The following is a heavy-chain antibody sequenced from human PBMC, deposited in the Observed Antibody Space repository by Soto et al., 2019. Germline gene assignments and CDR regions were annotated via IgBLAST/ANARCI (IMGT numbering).Heavy chain of an antibody. Sequence: GGSLRLSCSASGFTFSRFVMSWGRQAPGKGLGWVGDITDSGYTSKEADSGKGRFNSSRTKCTSTLYLQMNCLRAEGTAIYYCAQNGQWLATPPVAWGQGILGTVSS. CDR3: AQNGQWLATPPVA. V-gene: IGHV3-23*01. CDR2: ITDSGYTS. D-gene: IGHD6-19*01. CDR1: GFTFSRFV. J-gene: IGHJ4*02.